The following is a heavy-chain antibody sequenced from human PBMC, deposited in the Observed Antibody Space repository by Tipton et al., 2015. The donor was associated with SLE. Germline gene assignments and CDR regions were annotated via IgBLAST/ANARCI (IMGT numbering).Heavy chain of an antibody. V-gene: IGHV4-39*06. CDR3: ARGRGYSGYDWDYGMDV. CDR2: MYFGGST. Sequence: TLSLTCIVSGGSINRGGYYWGWVRQPPGRGLEGVGSMYFGGSTYYNRSLRSRVTISGATSEKQITLTLTSVTAADTAVYFCARGRGYSGYDWDYGMDVWGQGTTVTVSS. CDR1: GGSINRGGYY. J-gene: IGHJ6*02. D-gene: IGHD5-12*01.